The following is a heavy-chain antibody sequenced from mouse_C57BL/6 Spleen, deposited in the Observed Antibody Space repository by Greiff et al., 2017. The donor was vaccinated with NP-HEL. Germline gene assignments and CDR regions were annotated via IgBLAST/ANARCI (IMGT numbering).Heavy chain of an antibody. D-gene: IGHD1-1*01. V-gene: IGHV1-69*01. CDR1: GYTFTSYW. Sequence: QVQLQQPGAELVMPGASVKLSCKASGYTFTSYWMHWVKQRPGQGLEWIGEIDPSDSYTNYNQKFKGKATLTVDKSSSTASMQLSSLTSEDSAVYYCARSHYYGSSHWYFDVWGTGTTVTVSS. CDR3: ARSHYYGSSHWYFDV. CDR2: IDPSDSYT. J-gene: IGHJ1*03.